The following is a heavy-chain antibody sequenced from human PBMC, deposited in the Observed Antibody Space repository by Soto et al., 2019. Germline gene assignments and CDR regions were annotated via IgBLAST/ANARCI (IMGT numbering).Heavy chain of an antibody. J-gene: IGHJ4*02. Sequence: SETLSLTCTVSGGSISSYYWSWIRQPPGKGLEWIGYIYYSGSTNYNPSLKSRVTISVDTSKNQFSLKLSSVTAADTAVYYCARGPMATTAYWGQGTLVTVSS. V-gene: IGHV4-59*01. CDR2: IYYSGST. D-gene: IGHD5-12*01. CDR1: GGSISSYY. CDR3: ARGPMATTAY.